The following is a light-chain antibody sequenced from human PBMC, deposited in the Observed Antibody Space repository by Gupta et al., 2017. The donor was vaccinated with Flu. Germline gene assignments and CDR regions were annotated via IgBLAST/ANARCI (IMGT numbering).Light chain of an antibody. CDR2: DVT. CDR3: SSYTRTSTFYV. V-gene: IGLV2-14*01. CDR1: SSDVGGSDY. J-gene: IGLJ1*01. Sequence: QSSPTQPPSVSGSPGPSSPIPCTGTSSDVGGSDYVSWYQQHPDKAPKLIIYDVTNRPSGVSSRFSGSKSGNTAALTISGLQAEDETDYYCSSYTRTSTFYVFGTGTKVTVL.